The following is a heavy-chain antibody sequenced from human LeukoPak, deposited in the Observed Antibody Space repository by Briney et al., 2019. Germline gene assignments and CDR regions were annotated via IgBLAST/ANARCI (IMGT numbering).Heavy chain of an antibody. Sequence: GGSLRLSCEASGFTFSSYAMHWVRQAPGKGLEWVAVISYDGSNKYYADSVKGRFTISRDNSKNTLYLQMNSLRAEDTAVYYCARGEVYSADYYYYYGMDVWGQGTTVTVSS. J-gene: IGHJ6*02. D-gene: IGHD2-8*01. CDR3: ARGEVYSADYYYYYGMDV. V-gene: IGHV3-30*04. CDR1: GFTFSSYA. CDR2: ISYDGSNK.